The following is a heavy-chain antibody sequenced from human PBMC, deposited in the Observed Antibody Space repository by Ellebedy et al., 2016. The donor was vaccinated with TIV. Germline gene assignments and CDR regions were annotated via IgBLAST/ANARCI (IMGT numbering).Heavy chain of an antibody. CDR3: ARDPVGGGPAFDV. V-gene: IGHV3-23*01. CDR1: GLTFSSHA. J-gene: IGHJ3*01. CDR2: ITESGGNT. D-gene: IGHD4-23*01. Sequence: GESLKISCAASGLTFSSHAMSWVRPAPGKGLEWVSSITESGGNTYYADSGKGRFTISRDNSKDTLFLQMNSRRAEDTAIYFCARDPVGGGPAFDVWGQGTMVTVSS.